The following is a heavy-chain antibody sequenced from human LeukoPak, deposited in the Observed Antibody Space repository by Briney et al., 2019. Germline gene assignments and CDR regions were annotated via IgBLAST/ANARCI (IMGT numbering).Heavy chain of an antibody. Sequence: PGGSLRLSCAASGFTFSSYWMHWVRQAPGKGLVWVSRINSDGSSTSYADSVKGRFTISRDNAKNTLYLQMNSLRAEDTAVYYCARDRDRFYYYYMDVWGKGTTVTISS. CDR3: ARDRDRFYYYYMDV. CDR2: INSDGSST. V-gene: IGHV3-74*01. J-gene: IGHJ6*03. CDR1: GFTFSSYW. D-gene: IGHD3-22*01.